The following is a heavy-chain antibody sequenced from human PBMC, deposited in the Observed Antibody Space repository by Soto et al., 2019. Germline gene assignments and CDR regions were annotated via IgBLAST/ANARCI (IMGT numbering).Heavy chain of an antibody. CDR1: GFTFISYS. CDR3: ARAPPADCTNGVCYDNYYYYGMDV. D-gene: IGHD2-8*01. J-gene: IGHJ6*02. Sequence: GGSLRLSCAASGFTFISYSMNWVRQAPGKGLEWVSYISSSSSTIYYADSVKGRFTISRGNAKNSLYLQMNSLRDEDTAVYYCARAPPADCTNGVCYDNYYYYGMDVWGQGTTVTVSS. V-gene: IGHV3-48*02. CDR2: ISSSSSTI.